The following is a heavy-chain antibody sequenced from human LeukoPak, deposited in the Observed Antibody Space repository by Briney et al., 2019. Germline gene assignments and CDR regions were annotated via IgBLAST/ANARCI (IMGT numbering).Heavy chain of an antibody. V-gene: IGHV3-53*01. CDR2: VYPGGSGAST. D-gene: IGHD6-6*01. CDR1: GFTVSNNY. J-gene: IGHJ4*02. Sequence: PGGSLRLSCAASGFTVSNNYMNWVRQAPGKGLEWVSVVYPGGSGASTYYADSVKGRFTISRDNSKNTLYLQMNSLRAEDTAVYYCAKYRYSSSLPFDYWGQGTLVTVSS. CDR3: AKYRYSSSLPFDY.